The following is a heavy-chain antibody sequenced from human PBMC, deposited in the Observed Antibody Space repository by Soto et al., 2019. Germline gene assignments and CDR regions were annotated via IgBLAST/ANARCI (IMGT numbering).Heavy chain of an antibody. CDR1: GYSFTSYW. D-gene: IGHD3-22*01. J-gene: IGHJ5*02. CDR2: IDPSDSYT. CDR3: ARLEYYYDSSGLPGPFDP. Sequence: GESLKISCKGSGYSFTSYWISWVRQMPGKGLEWMGRIDPSDSYTNYSPSFQGHVTISADKSISTAYLQWSSLKASDTATYYCARLEYYYDSSGLPGPFDPWGQGTLVTVSS. V-gene: IGHV5-10-1*01.